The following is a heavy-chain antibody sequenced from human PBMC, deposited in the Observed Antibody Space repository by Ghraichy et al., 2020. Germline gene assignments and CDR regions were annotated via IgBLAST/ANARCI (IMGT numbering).Heavy chain of an antibody. D-gene: IGHD5-24*01. CDR3: ATSHSGRDTYAYNVRWGQAYNVN. CDR1: GFTLSSYW. CDR2: IKVDGSEK. V-gene: IGHV3-7*01. J-gene: IGHJ4*02. Sequence: GESLNISCEASGFTLSSYWMSWVRQAPGKGLEWVANIKVDGSEKYYVDSVRGRFTISRDNAKNSLYLQMDSLRAEDTAVYYCATSHSGRDTYAYNVRWGQAYNVNWGQGTLVTVSS.